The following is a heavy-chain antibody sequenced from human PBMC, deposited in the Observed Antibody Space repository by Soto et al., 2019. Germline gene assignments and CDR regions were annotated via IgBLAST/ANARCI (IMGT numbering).Heavy chain of an antibody. CDR1: GYSFTSYW. V-gene: IGHV5-51*01. Sequence: GESLKISCKGSGYSFTSYWIGWVRQMPGKGLEWMGIIYPGDSDTRYSPSFQGQVTTSAAKSISTAYLQWSSLKASDTAMYYCARPGRIAVAGTGAIDAFDIWGQGTMVTVSS. J-gene: IGHJ3*02. D-gene: IGHD6-19*01. CDR3: ARPGRIAVAGTGAIDAFDI. CDR2: IYPGDSDT.